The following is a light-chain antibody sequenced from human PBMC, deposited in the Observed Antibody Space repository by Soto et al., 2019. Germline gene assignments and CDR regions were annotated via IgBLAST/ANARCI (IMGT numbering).Light chain of an antibody. CDR3: ELYGRSPSWT. Sequence: IVLTQSPGILSLSPGERATLSCRASHSLSGSYLAWYQQRPVQAPRLLIYAASIRATGIPDKFSGRGSGIYFALTISRLEPEDFAVYYCELYGRSPSWTFGQGTKVDIK. CDR1: HSLSGSY. J-gene: IGKJ1*01. V-gene: IGKV3-20*01. CDR2: AAS.